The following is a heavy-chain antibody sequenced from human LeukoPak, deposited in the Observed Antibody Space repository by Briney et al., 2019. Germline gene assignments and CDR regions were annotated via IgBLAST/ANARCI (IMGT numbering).Heavy chain of an antibody. CDR1: GFTFNSYW. CDR2: IKQDGSDK. D-gene: IGHD6-19*01. J-gene: IGHJ4*02. CDR3: ARYNSAWKTDVY. Sequence: GGSLRLSCAASGFTFNSYWMTWVRQAPGKGLEWVADIKQDGSDKYYAGSVKGRFTISRDNAKNSLYLQMNSLRAKDTAVYFCARYNSAWKTDVYWGRGTLVTVSS. V-gene: IGHV3-7*03.